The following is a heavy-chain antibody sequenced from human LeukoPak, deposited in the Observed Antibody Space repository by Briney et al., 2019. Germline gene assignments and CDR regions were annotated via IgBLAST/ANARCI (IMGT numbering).Heavy chain of an antibody. CDR1: GFSFSSYS. Sequence: GGSLRLSCAASGFSFSSYSLNWVRQAPGKGLEWVSYISHTGSTMSYADSVKGRFTISRDNAKNSLYLQMNSLRAEDTAVYYCARGKNFWSGYWPGDAFDIWGQGTMVTVSS. CDR3: ARGKNFWSGYWPGDAFDI. V-gene: IGHV3-48*04. CDR2: ISHTGSTM. J-gene: IGHJ3*02. D-gene: IGHD3-3*01.